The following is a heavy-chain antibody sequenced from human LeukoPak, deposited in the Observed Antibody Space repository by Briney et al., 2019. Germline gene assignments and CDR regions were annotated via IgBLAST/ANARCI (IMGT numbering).Heavy chain of an antibody. V-gene: IGHV3-21*01. J-gene: IGHJ4*02. CDR3: ARGGSSSSPTHFDY. CDR2: ISSSSSYI. CDR1: GFTFSSYS. Sequence: PGGSLRLSCAASGFTFSSYSMDWVRQAPGKGLEWVSSISSSSSYIYYADSAKGRFTISRDNAKNSLYLQMNSLRAEDTAVYYCARGGSSSSPTHFDYWGQGTLVTVSS. D-gene: IGHD6-6*01.